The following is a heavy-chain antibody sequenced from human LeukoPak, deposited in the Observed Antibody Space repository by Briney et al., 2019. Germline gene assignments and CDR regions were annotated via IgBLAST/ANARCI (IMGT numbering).Heavy chain of an antibody. D-gene: IGHD3-9*01. CDR1: GGSISSSN. CDR2: ISSSSYI. CDR3: ARDLRYFDWLFDC. J-gene: IGHJ4*02. V-gene: IGHV3-21*01. Sequence: ETLSLTCAVSGGSISSSNWWSWVRQAPGKGLEWVSSISSSSYIYYADSVKGRFTISRDNAKNSLYLQMNSLRAEDTAVYYCARDLRYFDWLFDCWGQGTLVTVSS.